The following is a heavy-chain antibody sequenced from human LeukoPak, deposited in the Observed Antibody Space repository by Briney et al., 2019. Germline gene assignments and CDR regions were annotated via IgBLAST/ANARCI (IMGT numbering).Heavy chain of an antibody. V-gene: IGHV3-21*01. CDR2: ISSSSSYI. J-gene: IGHJ5*02. D-gene: IGHD5-18*01. CDR3: ARAGGYRANWFDP. Sequence: GGSLRLSCAASGFTFSSYSMNWVRQAPGKGLEWVSSISSSSSYIYYADSVKGRFTISRDNAKNSLYLQMNSLRAEDTAVYYCARAGGYRANWFDPWGQGTLVTVSS. CDR1: GFTFSSYS.